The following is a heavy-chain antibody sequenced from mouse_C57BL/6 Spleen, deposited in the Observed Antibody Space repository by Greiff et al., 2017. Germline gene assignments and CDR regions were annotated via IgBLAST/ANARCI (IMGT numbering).Heavy chain of an antibody. Sequence: QVQLQQPGAELVKPGASVKLSCKASGYTFTSYWMHWVKQRPGKGLEWIGRIYPGDGDTNYNGKFKGKATLTADKSSSTAYMQLSSLTSEDSAVYVCERGCSGYDVGWFDYWGQGTLVTVSA. V-gene: IGHV1-82*01. CDR3: ERGCSGYDVGWFDY. CDR1: GYTFTSYW. D-gene: IGHD2-2*01. J-gene: IGHJ3*01. CDR2: IYPGDGDT.